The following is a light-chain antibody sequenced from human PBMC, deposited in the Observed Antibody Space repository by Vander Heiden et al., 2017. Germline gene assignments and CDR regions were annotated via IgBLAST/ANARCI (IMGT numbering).Light chain of an antibody. Sequence: QSVLTQPPSVSAAPGQKVTISNIGHNHVSWYQQLPGTAPKRLIYDSDKRPSGIPDRFSGSKSGTSATLGITGLQTGDEADYYCGSWDSSLREVFGGGTKLTVL. J-gene: IGLJ2*01. CDR3: GSWDSSLREV. V-gene: IGLV1-51*01. CDR2: DSD. CDR1: IGHNH.